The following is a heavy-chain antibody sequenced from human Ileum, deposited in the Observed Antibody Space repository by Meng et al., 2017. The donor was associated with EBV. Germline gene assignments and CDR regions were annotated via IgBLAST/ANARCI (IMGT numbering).Heavy chain of an antibody. V-gene: IGHV4-4*02. D-gene: IGHD1-7*01. J-gene: IGHJ4*02. CDR1: GASVDSGSYH. Sequence: QVQVQESGPGRVKPSETLSLTCTVAGASVDSGSYHWSWVRQPPGKGLEWIGEVYHRGDTNYNPSLKSRVDISVDKSKNQFYLSLFSVTAADTAVYYCGRDQGRELINHWGQGTLVTVSS. CDR2: VYHRGDT. CDR3: GRDQGRELINH.